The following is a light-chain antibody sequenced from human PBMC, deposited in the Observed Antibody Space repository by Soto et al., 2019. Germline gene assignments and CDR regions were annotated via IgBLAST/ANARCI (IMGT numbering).Light chain of an antibody. CDR3: ISYAGSYV. CDR1: SSDVGGYNY. CDR2: GVT. V-gene: IGLV2-14*01. J-gene: IGLJ1*01. Sequence: QSALTQPASVSGSPGQSITMSCTGTSSDVGGYNYVSWYQQHPGKAPKLMIYGVTNRPSGVSNRFSGSKSGNTASLTISGLQAEDEADYYCISYAGSYVFGTGTKVTVL.